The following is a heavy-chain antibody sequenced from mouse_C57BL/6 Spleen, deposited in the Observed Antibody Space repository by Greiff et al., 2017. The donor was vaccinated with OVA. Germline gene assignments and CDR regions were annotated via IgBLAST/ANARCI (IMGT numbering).Heavy chain of an antibody. CDR1: GFTFSDYY. CDR2: ISNGGGST. J-gene: IGHJ4*01. V-gene: IGHV5-12*01. D-gene: IGHD2-4*01. Sequence: EVKLMESGGGLVQPGGSLKLSCAASGFTFSDYYMYWVRQTPEKRLEWVAYISNGGGSTYYPDTVKGRFTISRDNAKNTLYLQMSRLKSEDTAMYYCARLGGDYQYYYAMDYWGQGTSVTVSS. CDR3: ARLGGDYQYYYAMDY.